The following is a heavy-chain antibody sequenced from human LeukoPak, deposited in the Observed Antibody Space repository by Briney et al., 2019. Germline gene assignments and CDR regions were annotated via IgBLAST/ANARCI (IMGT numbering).Heavy chain of an antibody. J-gene: IGHJ5*02. CDR1: GFTFSTFG. D-gene: IGHD3-10*01. CDR2: VRYDGSDK. Sequence: GGSLRLSCAASGFTFSTFGMHWVRQAPGKGLEWVAFVRYDGSDKYYAGSAKGRFTISRDNSKNTLYLQMNSLGAEDTAVYYCATYDSGSYRWFDPWGQGTLVTVSS. V-gene: IGHV3-30*02. CDR3: ATYDSGSYRWFDP.